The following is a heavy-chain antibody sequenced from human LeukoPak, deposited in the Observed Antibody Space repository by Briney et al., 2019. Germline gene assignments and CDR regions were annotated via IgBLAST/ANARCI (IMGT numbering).Heavy chain of an antibody. V-gene: IGHV3-64*01. D-gene: IGHD1-26*01. J-gene: IGHJ6*03. CDR3: ARDGDGGSFSYYYYYMDV. CDR2: ISSNGGST. CDR1: GFTFSSYA. Sequence: GGSLRLSCAASGFTFSSYAMHWVRQAPGKGLEYVSAISSNGGSTYYANSVKGRFTVSRDNSKNTLYLQMGSLRAEDMAVYYCARDGDGGSFSYYYYYMDVWGKGTTVTASS.